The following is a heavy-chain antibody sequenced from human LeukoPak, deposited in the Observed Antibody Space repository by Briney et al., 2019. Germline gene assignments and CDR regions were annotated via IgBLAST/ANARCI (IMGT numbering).Heavy chain of an antibody. CDR2: ISWNSGSI. CDR3: AKGGTTGTTGGWFDP. CDR1: GFTFDDYA. V-gene: IGHV3-9*01. J-gene: IGHJ5*02. D-gene: IGHD1-1*01. Sequence: GGSLRLSCAASGFTFDDYAMHWVRQAPGKGLEWVSGISWNSGSIGYADSVKGRFTISRDNAKNSLYLQMNSLRAEDTALYYCAKGGTTGTTGGWFDPWAREPWSPSPQ.